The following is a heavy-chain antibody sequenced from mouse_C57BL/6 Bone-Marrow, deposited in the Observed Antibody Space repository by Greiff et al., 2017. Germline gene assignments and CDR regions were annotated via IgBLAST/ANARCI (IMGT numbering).Heavy chain of an antibody. V-gene: IGHV1-64*01. CDR1: GYTFTSYW. CDR2: IHPTSGST. J-gene: IGHJ2*01. CDR3: ARGGGNYPCYFDY. D-gene: IGHD2-1*01. Sequence: QVQLQQPGAELVKPGASVKLSCKASGYTFTSYWMHWVKQRPGQGLEWIGMIHPTSGSTNYNEKFKSKATLTVDKSSSTAYMQLSSLTSEDSAVYYCARGGGNYPCYFDYWGQGTTLTVSS.